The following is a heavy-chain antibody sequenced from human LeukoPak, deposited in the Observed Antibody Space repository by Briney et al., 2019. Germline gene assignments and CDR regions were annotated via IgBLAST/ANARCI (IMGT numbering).Heavy chain of an antibody. D-gene: IGHD4-17*01. CDR2: IIPILTIT. CDR3: ARSLRSTLTTGTGFDP. V-gene: IGHV1-69*04. Sequence: ASVKVSCKTSGGTFSNYALNWVRQAPGQGLEWMGRIIPILTITNYAQKFQGRVTITADKSTSTAYMELSSLRSEDTAVYYCARSLRSTLTTGTGFDPWGQGTLVTVSS. CDR1: GGTFSNYA. J-gene: IGHJ5*02.